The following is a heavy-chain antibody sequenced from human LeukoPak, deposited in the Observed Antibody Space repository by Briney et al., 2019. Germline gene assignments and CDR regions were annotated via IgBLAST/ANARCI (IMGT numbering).Heavy chain of an antibody. CDR1: GYTFTDYY. J-gene: IGHJ4*02. V-gene: IGHV1-2*02. D-gene: IGHD3-22*01. Sequence: ASVKVSCKASGYTFTDYYIHWVRQAPGKGLEWMGWIKPNSGGSSHAQKFQGRVTMTRERSIRTVYIELNSLRSEDTAVYCCAGDGHDSSGYYEDYWGQGTLVTVSS. CDR2: IKPNSGGS. CDR3: AGDGHDSSGYYEDY.